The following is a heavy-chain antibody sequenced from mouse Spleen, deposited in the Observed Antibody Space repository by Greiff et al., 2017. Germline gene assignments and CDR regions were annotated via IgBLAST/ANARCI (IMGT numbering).Heavy chain of an antibody. D-gene: IGHD1-1*01. CDR2: IYPGDGDT. Sequence: VQLQQSGAELVKPGASVKISCKASGYSFSSYWMNWVKQRPGKGLEWIGQIYPGDGDTNYNGKFKGKATLTADKSSSTAYMQLSSLTSEDSAVYFCARRTTVGGNYAMDYWGQGTSVTVSS. CDR1: GYSFSSYW. V-gene: IGHV1-80*01. CDR3: ARRTTVGGNYAMDY. J-gene: IGHJ4*01.